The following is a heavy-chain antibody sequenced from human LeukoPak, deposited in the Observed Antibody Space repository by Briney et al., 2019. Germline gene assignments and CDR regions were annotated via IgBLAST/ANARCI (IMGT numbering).Heavy chain of an antibody. CDR1: GFSFSDNY. V-gene: IGHV3-72*01. CDR3: AREYYCRLDY. CDR2: IRNKANSYTT. Sequence: GGSLRLSCAAPGFSFSDNYMDWVRQAPGKGLEWVGRIRNKANSYTTDYAASVRGRFTISRDDSKNSLYLEMNGLKTEDTAVYYCAREYYCRLDYWGRGTLVTVSS. D-gene: IGHD3-10*01. J-gene: IGHJ4*02.